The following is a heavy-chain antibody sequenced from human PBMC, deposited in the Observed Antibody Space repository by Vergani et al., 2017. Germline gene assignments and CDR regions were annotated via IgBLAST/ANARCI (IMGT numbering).Heavy chain of an antibody. Sequence: VQLVESGGGVVQPGRSLRLSCAASGFTFSSYGMHWVRQAPGKGLEWVGRIRSKANNYATAYAASMRGRFTISRDDSRKTAYLQMNSLKTEDTAVYYCTTPYDYGDYLGGYAWGQGTLVTVSS. CDR1: GFTFSSYG. D-gene: IGHD4-17*01. CDR2: IRSKANNYAT. J-gene: IGHJ5*02. CDR3: TTPYDYGDYLGGYA. V-gene: IGHV3-73*01.